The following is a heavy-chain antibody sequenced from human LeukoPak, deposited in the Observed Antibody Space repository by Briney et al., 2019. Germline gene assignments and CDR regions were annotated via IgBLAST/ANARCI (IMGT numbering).Heavy chain of an antibody. CDR2: ISAGGDRT. Sequence: PGGSLRLSCAASGFPFSSLDMGWVRQAPRKGLEWVSAISAGGDRTYYADSVRGRFTLSRDKSKNTLYLQMNSLRAEDTAVYYCAKDARRSSGWWFFDHWGQGTLVTVSS. J-gene: IGHJ4*02. CDR3: AKDARRSSGWWFFDH. D-gene: IGHD6-19*01. V-gene: IGHV3-23*01. CDR1: GFPFSSLD.